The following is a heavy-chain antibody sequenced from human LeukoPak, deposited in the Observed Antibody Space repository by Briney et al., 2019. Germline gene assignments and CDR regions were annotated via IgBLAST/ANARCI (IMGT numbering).Heavy chain of an antibody. D-gene: IGHD2-21*02. J-gene: IGHJ4*02. V-gene: IGHV4-34*01. CDR2: INHSGST. CDR3: ARGPVCGGDCYSAHFDY. Sequence: TSETLSLTCAVYGGSFSGYYRSWIRQPPGKGLEWIGEINHSGSTNYNPSLKSRVTISVDTSKNQFSLKLSSVTAADTAVYYCARGPVCGGDCYSAHFDYWGQGTLVTVSS. CDR1: GGSFSGYY.